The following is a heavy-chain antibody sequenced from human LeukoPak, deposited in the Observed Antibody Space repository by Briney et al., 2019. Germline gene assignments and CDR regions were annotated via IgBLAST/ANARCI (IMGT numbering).Heavy chain of an antibody. CDR3: ARVVVPAAHNWFDP. D-gene: IGHD2-2*01. Sequence: TSETLSLTCAVYGGSFSGYYWSWIRQPPGKGLEWIGEINHSGSTNYNPSLKSRVTIPVDTSKNQFSLKLSSVTAADTAVYYCARVVVPAAHNWFDPWGQGTLVTVSS. CDR1: GGSFSGYY. V-gene: IGHV4-34*01. CDR2: INHSGST. J-gene: IGHJ5*02.